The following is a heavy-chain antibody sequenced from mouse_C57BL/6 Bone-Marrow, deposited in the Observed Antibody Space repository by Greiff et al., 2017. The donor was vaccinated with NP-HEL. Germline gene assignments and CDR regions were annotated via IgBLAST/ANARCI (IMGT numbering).Heavy chain of an antibody. CDR2: INSDGSST. V-gene: IGHV5-16*01. J-gene: IGHJ2*01. D-gene: IGHD4-1*01. Sequence: EVHLVESEGGLVQPGSSMKLSCTASGFTFSDYYMAWVRQVPEKGLEWVANINSDGSSTYYLDSLKSRFIISRDNAKNILYLQMSSLKSEDTATYYCARDNWDYFDYWGQGTTLTVSS. CDR1: GFTFSDYY. CDR3: ARDNWDYFDY.